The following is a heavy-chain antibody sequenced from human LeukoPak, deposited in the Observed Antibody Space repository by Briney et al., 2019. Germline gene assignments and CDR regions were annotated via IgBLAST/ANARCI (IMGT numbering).Heavy chain of an antibody. D-gene: IGHD1-14*01. CDR3: ARDRNQGRAPFDY. CDR1: GFAFSSYS. Sequence: AGGSLRLSCAASGFAFSSYSMNWVRQAPGKGLEWVSSISSSSSYIYYADSVKGRFTISRDNAKNSLYLQMNSLRAEDTAVYYCARDRNQGRAPFDYWGQGTLVTVSS. V-gene: IGHV3-21*01. J-gene: IGHJ4*02. CDR2: ISSSSSYI.